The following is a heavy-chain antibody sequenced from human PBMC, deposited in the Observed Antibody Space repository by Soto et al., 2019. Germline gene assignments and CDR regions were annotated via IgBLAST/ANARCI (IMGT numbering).Heavy chain of an antibody. CDR3: ARDRNCTNGVCSPYYYGMDV. CDR1: GFTFSSYG. J-gene: IGHJ6*02. D-gene: IGHD2-8*01. CDR2: IWYDGSNK. Sequence: PGGSLRLSCAASGFTFSSYGMHWVRQAPGKGLEWVAVIWYDGSNKYYADSVKGRFTISRDNSKNTLYLQMNSLRAEDTAVYYCARDRNCTNGVCSPYYYGMDVWGQGTTVTVSS. V-gene: IGHV3-33*01.